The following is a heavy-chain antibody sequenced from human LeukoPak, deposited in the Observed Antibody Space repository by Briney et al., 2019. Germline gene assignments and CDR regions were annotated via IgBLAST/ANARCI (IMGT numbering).Heavy chain of an antibody. V-gene: IGHV4-4*07. CDR3: ARSSPRWFGESPPKIPFDY. D-gene: IGHD3-10*01. CDR2: IYTSGST. CDR1: GCSISSYY. J-gene: IGHJ4*02. Sequence: SETLSLTCTVSGCSISSYYWSWIRQPAGKGLEWIGRIYTSGSTNYNPSLKSRVIMSVDTSKNQFSLKLSSVTAADTAVYYCARSSPRWFGESPPKIPFDYWGQGTLVTVSS.